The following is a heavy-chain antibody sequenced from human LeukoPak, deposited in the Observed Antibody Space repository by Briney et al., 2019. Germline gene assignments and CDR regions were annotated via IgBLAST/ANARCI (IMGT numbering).Heavy chain of an antibody. Sequence: PGGSLRLSCAASGFTFSSYSMNWVRQAPGKGLEWVSSISSSSSYIYYADSVKGRFTISRDNAKNTVSLQMDSLRVEDTALYYCAKWFQVGNTISDDWGQGTLVTVSS. CDR1: GFTFSSYS. J-gene: IGHJ4*02. CDR3: AKWFQVGNTISDD. CDR2: ISSSSSYI. D-gene: IGHD1-26*01. V-gene: IGHV3-21*01.